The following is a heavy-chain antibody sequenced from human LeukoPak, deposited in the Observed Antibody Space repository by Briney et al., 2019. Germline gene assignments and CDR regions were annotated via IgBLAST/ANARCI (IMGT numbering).Heavy chain of an antibody. CDR1: GFTFSNYG. Sequence: GGSLRLSCAASGFTFSNYGMHWVRQAPGKGLEWVAVISFDGSNKYYADSVKGRFTISRDNSKNTLYLQMNSLRAEDTAVYYCAKLIAAAVEEDFWGQGTLVTVSS. CDR3: AKLIAAAVEEDF. J-gene: IGHJ4*02. D-gene: IGHD6-13*01. V-gene: IGHV3-30*18. CDR2: ISFDGSNK.